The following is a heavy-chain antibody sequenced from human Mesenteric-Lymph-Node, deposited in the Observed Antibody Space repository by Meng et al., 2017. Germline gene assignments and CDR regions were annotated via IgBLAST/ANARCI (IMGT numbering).Heavy chain of an antibody. CDR1: GYTFTSYD. V-gene: IGHV1-8*03. CDR3: ARDVDGSNWYEIDY. J-gene: IGHJ4*02. Sequence: ASVKVSCKASGYTFTSYDINWVRQATGQGLEWMGWINPNSGNTGYAQKFQGRVTITRNTSISTAYMELSSLRSEDTAVYYCARDVDGSNWYEIDYWGQGTLVTVYS. CDR2: INPNSGNT. D-gene: IGHD6-13*01.